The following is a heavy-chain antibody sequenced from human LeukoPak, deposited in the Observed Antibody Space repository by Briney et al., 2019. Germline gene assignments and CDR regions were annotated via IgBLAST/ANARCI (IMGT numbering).Heavy chain of an antibody. CDR1: GYTFTSYY. D-gene: IGHD2-2*01. CDR2: INPNSGGT. Sequence: GASVKVSCKASGYTFTSYYMHWVRQAPGQGLEWMGWINPNSGGTNYAQKFQGRVTMTRDTSISTAYMELSRLRSDDTAVYYCARSEGEDIVVVRHAFDIWGQGTMVTVSS. J-gene: IGHJ3*02. CDR3: ARSEGEDIVVVRHAFDI. V-gene: IGHV1-2*02.